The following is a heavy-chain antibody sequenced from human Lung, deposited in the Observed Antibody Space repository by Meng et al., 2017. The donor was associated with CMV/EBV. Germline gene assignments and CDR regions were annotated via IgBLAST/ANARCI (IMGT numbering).Heavy chain of an antibody. D-gene: IGHD2-15*01. CDR1: GYTFTGYY. Sequence: ASXXVSXKASGYTFTGYYMHWVRQAPGQGLEWMGWINPNSGGTNYAQKFQGRVTMTRDTSISTAYMELSRLRSDDTAVYYCASAEVDCSGGSCYHNWGQGTXVTVSS. V-gene: IGHV1-2*02. CDR3: ASAEVDCSGGSCYHN. CDR2: INPNSGGT. J-gene: IGHJ4*02.